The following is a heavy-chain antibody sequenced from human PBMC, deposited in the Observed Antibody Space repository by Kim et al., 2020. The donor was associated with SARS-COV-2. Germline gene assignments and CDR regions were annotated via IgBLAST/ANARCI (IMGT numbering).Heavy chain of an antibody. Sequence: GGSLRLSCAASGFTFSSYSMNWVRQAPGKGLEWVSYISSSSSTIYYADSVKGRFTISRDNAKNSLYLQMNSLRAEDTAVYYCARVGGGCSGGSCPLGYWGQGTLVTVSS. J-gene: IGHJ4*02. CDR3: ARVGGGCSGGSCPLGY. CDR1: GFTFSSYS. D-gene: IGHD2-15*01. V-gene: IGHV3-48*04. CDR2: ISSSSSTI.